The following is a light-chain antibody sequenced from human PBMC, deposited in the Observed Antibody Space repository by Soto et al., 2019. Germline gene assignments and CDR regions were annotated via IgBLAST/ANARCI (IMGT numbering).Light chain of an antibody. CDR3: MQGRQTPLT. CDR2: LGS. V-gene: IGKV2-28*01. Sequence: DIVMTQSPLSLPVTPGEPASISCRSSQSLLHSNGYNYLDWYLQKPGQSPQLLIYLGSNRASGVPDRFSGSESGTDCTLKINRVEAEDVGVYYCMQGRQTPLTFRGRTKVEIK. CDR1: QSLLHSNGYNY. J-gene: IGKJ4*01.